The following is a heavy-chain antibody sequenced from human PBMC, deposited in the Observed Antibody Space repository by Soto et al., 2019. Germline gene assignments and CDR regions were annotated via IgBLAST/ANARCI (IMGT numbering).Heavy chain of an antibody. CDR3: ARGYFDSGLFNWFDP. CDR2: ISGSGDST. J-gene: IGHJ5*02. CDR1: GFTFSNFD. D-gene: IGHD3-22*01. Sequence: EVQPWESGGGLVQPGGSLRLSCAASGFTFSNFDMSWVRQAPGKGLEWVSVISGSGDSTFYADSVKGRFTISRDNSKNTLYVQMNSLRAEDTAIYYCARGYFDSGLFNWFDPWGQGTLVTVSS. V-gene: IGHV3-23*01.